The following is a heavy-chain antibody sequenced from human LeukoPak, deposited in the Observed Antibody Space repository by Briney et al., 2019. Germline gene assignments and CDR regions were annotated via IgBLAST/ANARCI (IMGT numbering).Heavy chain of an antibody. CDR3: ARDRGPPHSNSSSSER. J-gene: IGHJ4*02. CDR1: GFTFDDYA. D-gene: IGHD6-6*01. CDR2: ISWNSGSI. Sequence: GGSLRLSCAASGFTFDDYAMHWVRQAPGKGLEWVSGISWNSGSIGYADSVKGRFTISRDNAKNSLYLQMNSLRAEDTAVYYCARDRGPPHSNSSSSERWGQGTLVTVSS. V-gene: IGHV3-9*01.